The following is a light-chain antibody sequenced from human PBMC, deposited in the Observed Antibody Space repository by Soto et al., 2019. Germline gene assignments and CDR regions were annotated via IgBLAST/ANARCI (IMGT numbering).Light chain of an antibody. CDR1: SSDVGSYDF. CDR3: CSDAGTSTI. CDR2: EGT. V-gene: IGLV2-23*01. Sequence: QSVLTQPASVSGSPGQSITISCTGTSSDVGSYDFVSWYQHHPGKVPRLIIYEGTERPSGVYNRFSASKSGNTASLTISGLQPEDEDDYCWCSDAGTSTIFGGGTKLTVL. J-gene: IGLJ2*01.